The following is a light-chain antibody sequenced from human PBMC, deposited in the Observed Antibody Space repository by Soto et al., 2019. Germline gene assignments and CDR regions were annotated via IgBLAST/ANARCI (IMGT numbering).Light chain of an antibody. Sequence: DIVLTQSPVTLSFSPGEIATLSCRASQSVSSSYLAWYQQKPGQAPRLLIYGASSRATGIPDRFSGSGSGTDFTLTISRLEPEDFAVYYCQQYGSSKWTFGQGTRLEIK. V-gene: IGKV3-20*01. CDR2: GAS. CDR1: QSVSSSY. CDR3: QQYGSSKWT. J-gene: IGKJ5*01.